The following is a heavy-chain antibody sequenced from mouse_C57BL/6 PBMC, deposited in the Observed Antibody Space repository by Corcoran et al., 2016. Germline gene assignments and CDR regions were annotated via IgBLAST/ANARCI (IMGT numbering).Heavy chain of an antibody. Sequence: QIQLVQSGPELKKPGETVKISCKASGYTFTTYGMSWVKQAPGKGLKWMGWINTYSGVPTYADDFKGRFAFSLETSASTAYLQINNLKNEDTATYFCAIYYYGSSYWYFDVWGTGTTVTVSS. CDR1: GYTFTTYG. CDR2: INTYSGVP. CDR3: AIYYYGSSYWYFDV. V-gene: IGHV9-3*01. J-gene: IGHJ1*03. D-gene: IGHD1-1*01.